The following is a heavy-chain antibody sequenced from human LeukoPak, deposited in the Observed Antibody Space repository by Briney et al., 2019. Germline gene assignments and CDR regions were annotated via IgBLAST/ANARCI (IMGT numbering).Heavy chain of an antibody. CDR2: ISSSGGST. V-gene: IGHV3-23*01. J-gene: IGHJ6*03. CDR1: RFTFSSYG. CDR3: AKGTSGIIAGGHDYYMDV. D-gene: IGHD6-13*01. Sequence: GGSLRLSCAASRFTFSSYGMSWVRQAPGKGLEWVSGISSSGGSTYYADSVKGRFTISRDNSKNALYLQMISLRPEDTAVYFCAKGTSGIIAGGHDYYMDVWGKGTTVTISS.